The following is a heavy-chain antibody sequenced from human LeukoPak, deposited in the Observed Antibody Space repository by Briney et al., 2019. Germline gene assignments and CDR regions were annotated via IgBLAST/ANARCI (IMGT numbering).Heavy chain of an antibody. D-gene: IGHD3-22*01. J-gene: IGHJ3*02. CDR2: ISAYNGNT. CDR3: AREPPRYYYDSSGAGAFDI. Sequence: ASVKVSCKASGYTFTSYGISWVRQAPGQGLEWMGWISAYNGNTNYAQKLQGRVTMTTDTSTSTAYMELRSLRSDDTAVYYCAREPPRYYYDSSGAGAFDIWGQGTMVTVSS. CDR1: GYTFTSYG. V-gene: IGHV1-18*01.